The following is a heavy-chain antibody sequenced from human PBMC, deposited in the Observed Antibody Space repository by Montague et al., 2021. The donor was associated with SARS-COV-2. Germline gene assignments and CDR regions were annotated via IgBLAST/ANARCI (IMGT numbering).Heavy chain of an antibody. CDR1: GTTRKHNYY. V-gene: IGHV4-39*01. Sequence: SETLSLTCSFSGTTRKHNYYWGWIRQPPGKGLEWVGSLYYSGNAYYSPSLRRRVTKSVDTSRSQFSLQLTSVTVAETAIYYCARGIDFGLVASRSHYFDTWGQGTLVSVSS. D-gene: IGHD3-3*01. CDR2: LYYSGNA. CDR3: ARGIDFGLVASRSHYFDT. J-gene: IGHJ4*02.